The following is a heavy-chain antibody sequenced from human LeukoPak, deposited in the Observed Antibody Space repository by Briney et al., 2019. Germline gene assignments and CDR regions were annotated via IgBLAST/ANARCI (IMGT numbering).Heavy chain of an antibody. D-gene: IGHD2-21*01. Sequence: PGGSLRLSCAASGFTFSSYWMYWVRQAPGKGLVWVSRINTDGSSLNYADSVKGRFSISRDNSKNTLYLQMDSLRGEDTAVYYCAKDFRIGYSAHFDYWGQGALVTVSS. CDR3: AKDFRIGYSAHFDY. CDR2: INTDGSSL. CDR1: GFTFSSYW. V-gene: IGHV3-74*01. J-gene: IGHJ4*02.